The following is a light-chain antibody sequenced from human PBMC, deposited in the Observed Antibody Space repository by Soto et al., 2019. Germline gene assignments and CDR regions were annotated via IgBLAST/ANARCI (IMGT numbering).Light chain of an antibody. CDR1: SSNFGAGYD. V-gene: IGLV1-40*01. CDR3: QSYDTSLSGSV. Sequence: QSVLTQPPSVSGAPGQRVTISCTGSSSNFGAGYDVHWYQRLPGTAPKLLIYANNIRPSGVPDRFSGSKSGTSASLAITGLQAEDEAEYYCQSYDTSLSGSVFGGGTKLTVL. J-gene: IGLJ3*02. CDR2: ANN.